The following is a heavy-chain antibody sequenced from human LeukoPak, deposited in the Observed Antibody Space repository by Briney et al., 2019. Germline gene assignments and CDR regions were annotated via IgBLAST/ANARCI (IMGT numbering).Heavy chain of an antibody. CDR2: ISAYNGNT. V-gene: IGHV1-18*01. Sequence: ASVKVSCKASGGTFSSYAISWVRQAPGQGLEWMGWISAYNGNTNYAQKLQGRVTMTTDTSTSIAYMELRSLRSDDTAVYYCARDSFGEWLVQAAWGQGTLVTVSS. CDR3: ARDSFGEWLVQAA. D-gene: IGHD6-19*01. J-gene: IGHJ1*01. CDR1: GGTFSSYA.